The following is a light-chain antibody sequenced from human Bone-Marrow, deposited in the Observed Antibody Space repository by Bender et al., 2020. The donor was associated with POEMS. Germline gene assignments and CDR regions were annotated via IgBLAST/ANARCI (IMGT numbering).Light chain of an antibody. J-gene: IGLJ2*01. CDR3: SSYAGSNNFESV. Sequence: QSVLTQPPSASGTPGQRVTISCSGGSSNIGAHAVNWYQHLPGTAPKLLIYSSHRRPSEVPDRFSGSKSGPSASLVITGLQAEDEADYYCSSYAGSNNFESVFGGGTKLTVL. CDR2: SSH. V-gene: IGLV1-44*01. CDR1: SSNIGAHA.